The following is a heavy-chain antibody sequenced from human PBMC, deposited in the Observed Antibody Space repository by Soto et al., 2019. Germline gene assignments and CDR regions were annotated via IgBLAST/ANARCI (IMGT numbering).Heavy chain of an antibody. CDR1: GFSVTANY. CDR2: IYSGGST. CDR3: HGYGY. Sequence: EVQVVESGGGLFQPGGSLRLSCEVSGFSVTANYMSWVRQAPGKGLEWVSVIYSGGSTYYVGSVKGRFSISRDISKNTLYLQMNSLRGEDTAVYYCHGYGYWGQGTLVTVSS. D-gene: IGHD5-12*01. J-gene: IGHJ4*02. V-gene: IGHV3-53*01.